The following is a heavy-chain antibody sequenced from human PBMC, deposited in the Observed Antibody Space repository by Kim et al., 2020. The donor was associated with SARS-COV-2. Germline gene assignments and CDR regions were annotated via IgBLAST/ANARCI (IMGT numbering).Heavy chain of an antibody. CDR3: ARDREPTTVTTLDY. J-gene: IGHJ4*02. CDR2: INAGDGNT. Sequence: ASVKVSCKASGYTFTSYAMHWVRQAPGQRLEWMGWINAGDGNTKYSQKFQGRVTITRDTSASTAYMELSSLRSEDTAGYYCARDREPTTVTTLDYWDQGTLVTVSS. CDR1: GYTFTSYA. V-gene: IGHV1-3*01. D-gene: IGHD4-17*01.